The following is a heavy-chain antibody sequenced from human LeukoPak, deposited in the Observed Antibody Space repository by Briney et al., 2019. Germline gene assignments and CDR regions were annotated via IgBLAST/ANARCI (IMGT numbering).Heavy chain of an antibody. D-gene: IGHD3-22*01. CDR3: ARARGTGYYSTPFDY. Sequence: SETLSLTCTVSGGSISSGSYYWNWIRQPPGKGLEWIGYIYYSGSTKYNPSLKSRVTISVDTSKNQFSLKLSSVTAADTAVYYCARARGTGYYSTPFDYWGQGTLVTVSS. CDR1: GGSISSGSYY. J-gene: IGHJ4*02. V-gene: IGHV4-61*01. CDR2: IYYSGST.